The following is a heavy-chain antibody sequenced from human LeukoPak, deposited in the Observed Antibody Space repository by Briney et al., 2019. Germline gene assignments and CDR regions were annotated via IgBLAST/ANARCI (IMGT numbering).Heavy chain of an antibody. CDR2: ISYDGSNK. Sequence: QTGGSLRLSCAASGFTFSSYAMHWVRQAPGKGLEWVAVISYDGSNKYYADSVKGRFTISRDNSKNTLYLQMNSLRAEDTAVYYCAKSGGSSGKAPGYWGQGTLVTVSS. J-gene: IGHJ4*02. CDR3: AKSGGSSGKAPGY. V-gene: IGHV3-30*04. CDR1: GFTFSSYA. D-gene: IGHD3-22*01.